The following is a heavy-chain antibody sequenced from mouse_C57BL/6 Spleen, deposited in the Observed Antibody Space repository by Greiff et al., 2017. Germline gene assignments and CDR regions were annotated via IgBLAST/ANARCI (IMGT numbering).Heavy chain of an antibody. J-gene: IGHJ2*01. V-gene: IGHV1-62-2*01. CDR2: FYPGSGSI. CDR1: GYTFTEYT. Sequence: QVQLKQSGAELVKPGASVKLSCKASGYTFTEYTIHWVKQRSGQGLEWIGWFYPGSGSIKYNEKFKDKATLTADKSSSTVYMELSRLTSEDSAVYFCERHEEGYGKYLYHFDYWGQGTTLTVSS. D-gene: IGHD2-10*02. CDR3: ERHEEGYGKYLYHFDY.